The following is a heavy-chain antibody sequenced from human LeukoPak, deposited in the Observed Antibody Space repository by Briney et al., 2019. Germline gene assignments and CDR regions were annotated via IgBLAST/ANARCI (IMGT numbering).Heavy chain of an antibody. V-gene: IGHV3-21*01. CDR2: ISSSSSYI. CDR1: GFTFSSYS. Sequence: PWGSLRLSCAASGFTFSSYSMNWVRQAPGKGLEWVSSISSSSSYIYYADSVKGRFTISRDNAKNSLYLQMNSLRAEDTAVYYCARDVPPPGLPTGMDVWGQGTTVTVSS. J-gene: IGHJ6*02. CDR3: ARDVPPPGLPTGMDV. D-gene: IGHD2-2*01.